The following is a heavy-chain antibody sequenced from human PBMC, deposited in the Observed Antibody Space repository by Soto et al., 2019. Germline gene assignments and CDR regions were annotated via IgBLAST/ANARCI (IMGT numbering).Heavy chain of an antibody. CDR1: GFTFSGSA. D-gene: IGHD1-1*01. CDR3: TSLSERGNHYWYFDF. CDR2: IRSKANSYAT. Sequence: GGSLRLSCAASGFTFSGSAMHWVRQASGKGLEWVGRIRSKANSYATAYAASVKGRFTISRDDSKNTAYLQMNSLKTEDTAVYYCTSLSERGNHYWYFDFWGPGTLVTVSS. J-gene: IGHJ2*01. V-gene: IGHV3-73*01.